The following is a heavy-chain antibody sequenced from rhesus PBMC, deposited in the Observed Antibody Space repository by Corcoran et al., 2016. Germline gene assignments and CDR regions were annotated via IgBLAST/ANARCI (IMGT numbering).Heavy chain of an antibody. CDR2: ITYSGST. CDR3: ARDLTMIVVTGEF. J-gene: IGHJ1*01. D-gene: IGHD3-28*01. V-gene: IGHV4-122*02. CDR1: GGSISSGYYY. Sequence: QVQLQESGPGLMKPSETLSLTCAVSGGSISSGYYYWSWIRQPPGKGLEWIGYITYSGSTSYNPSLTRRVTISRATSKNQFSLKLSSVTAADTAVYYWARDLTMIVVTGEFWGQGALVTVSS.